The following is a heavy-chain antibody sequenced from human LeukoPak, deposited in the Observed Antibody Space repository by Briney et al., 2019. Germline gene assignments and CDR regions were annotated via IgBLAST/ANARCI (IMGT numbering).Heavy chain of an antibody. D-gene: IGHD6-13*01. CDR1: GYSFTSYW. CDR2: IYPGDSDT. CDR3: ARHEKGYSSSWSNFDY. Sequence: GESLKISCKGSGYSFTSYWIGWARQMPGQGLEWLGIIYPGDSDTRYSPSFQGQVTISTDKSISTAYLQWNSLKASDTAMYYCARHEKGYSSSWSNFDYWGQGTLVTVSS. V-gene: IGHV5-51*01. J-gene: IGHJ4*02.